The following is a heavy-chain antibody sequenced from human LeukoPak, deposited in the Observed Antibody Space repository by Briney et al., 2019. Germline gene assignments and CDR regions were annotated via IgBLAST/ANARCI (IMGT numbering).Heavy chain of an antibody. J-gene: IGHJ4*02. V-gene: IGHV1-69*13. CDR2: IIPIFGTA. D-gene: IGHD6-6*01. CDR3: VLAARLPHFDY. Sequence: ASVKVSCKASGYTFTSYGISWVRQAPGQGLEWMGGIIPIFGTANYAQKFQGRVTITADESTSTAYMELSSLRSEDTAVYYCVLAARLPHFDYWGQGTLVTVSS. CDR1: GYTFTSYG.